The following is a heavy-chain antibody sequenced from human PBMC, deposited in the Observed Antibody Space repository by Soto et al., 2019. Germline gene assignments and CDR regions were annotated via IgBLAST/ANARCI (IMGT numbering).Heavy chain of an antibody. Sequence: PXETLSLTCTVAGGSVSSGSYYWSWIRQPPGKGLEWIGYIYYSGSTNYNPSLKSRVTISVDTSKNQFSLKLSSVTAADTAVYYCARTPNIQLWTRGYFDLWGRGTLVTVSS. CDR3: ARTPNIQLWTRGYFDL. CDR1: GGSVSSGSYY. J-gene: IGHJ2*01. CDR2: IYYSGST. V-gene: IGHV4-61*01. D-gene: IGHD5-18*01.